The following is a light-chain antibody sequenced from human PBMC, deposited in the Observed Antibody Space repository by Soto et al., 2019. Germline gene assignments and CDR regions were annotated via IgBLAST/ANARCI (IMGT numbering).Light chain of an antibody. CDR1: QSISSW. V-gene: IGKV1-5*03. Sequence: DIQMTQSPSTLSASLGDRVTITCRASQSISSWVAWYQQKPGKAPKLVIYKASTLESGVSSRFTGSGSGTEFTLTINSLQPDDFATYYCQQYDSYSATFGQGTKV. CDR2: KAS. CDR3: QQYDSYSAT. J-gene: IGKJ1*01.